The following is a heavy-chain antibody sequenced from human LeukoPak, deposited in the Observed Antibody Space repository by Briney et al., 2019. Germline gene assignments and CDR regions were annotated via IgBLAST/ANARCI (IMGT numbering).Heavy chain of an antibody. J-gene: IGHJ4*02. CDR3: ARGPAGYN. CDR2: IYSGGST. Sequence: GGSLRLSCGASGFTVSSNHMSWVRQAPGKGLEWVSAIYSGGSTDYAASVKGRFTISRDNSKNTLYLQTNSLRAEDTAVRHCARGPAGYNWGQGTLVTVSS. V-gene: IGHV3-53*01. D-gene: IGHD5-24*01. CDR1: GFTVSSNH.